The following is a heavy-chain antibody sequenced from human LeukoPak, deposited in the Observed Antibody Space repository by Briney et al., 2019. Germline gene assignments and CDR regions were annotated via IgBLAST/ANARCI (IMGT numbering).Heavy chain of an antibody. D-gene: IGHD6-13*01. CDR1: GFTFSSYW. Sequence: PGGSLRLSCAVSGFTFSSYWMTWVRQAPGKGLEWVAKMKQDGSEKYYVDSVKGRFTTSRDNARNSVYLQMNSLGAEDTAVYYCARRGTSSSWAHFDYWGQGTLVTVSS. CDR2: MKQDGSEK. J-gene: IGHJ4*02. CDR3: ARRGTSSSWAHFDY. V-gene: IGHV3-7*05.